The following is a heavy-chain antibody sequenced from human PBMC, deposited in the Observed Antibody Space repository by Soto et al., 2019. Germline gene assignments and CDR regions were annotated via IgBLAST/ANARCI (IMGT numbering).Heavy chain of an antibody. J-gene: IGHJ6*02. V-gene: IGHV3-33*01. CDR2: IWYDGSNK. CDR3: ARDFVSGTGTTLFYYYYGMDV. CDR1: GFTFSSYG. D-gene: IGHD1-7*01. Sequence: PGGSLRLSCAASGFTFSSYGMHWVRQAPGKGLEWVAVIWYDGSNKYYADSVKGRFTISRDNSKNTLYLQMNSLRAEDTAVYYCARDFVSGTGTTLFYYYYGMDVWGQGTTVTVSS.